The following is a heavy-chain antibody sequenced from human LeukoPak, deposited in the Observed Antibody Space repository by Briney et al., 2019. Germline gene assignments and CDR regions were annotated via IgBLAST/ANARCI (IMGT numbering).Heavy chain of an antibody. J-gene: IGHJ4*02. D-gene: IGHD3-3*01. CDR1: GYSISSGYY. Sequence: SETLTLTCTVSGYSISSGYYWGWIRQPPGKGLEWIGSIYHSGSTYYNPSLKSRVTISVDTSKNQFSLKLSSVTAADTAVYYCARDGDLPYYDFWSGYFKEGVGHFDYWGQGTLVTVSS. CDR2: IYHSGST. CDR3: ARDGDLPYYDFWSGYFKEGVGHFDY. V-gene: IGHV4-38-2*02.